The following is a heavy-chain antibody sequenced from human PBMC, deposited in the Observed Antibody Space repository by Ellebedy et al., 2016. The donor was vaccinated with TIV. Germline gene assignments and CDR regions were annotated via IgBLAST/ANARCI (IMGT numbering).Heavy chain of an antibody. CDR2: IIPIFGTA. CDR1: GGTFSNHG. CDR3: ARDRGDGILTGYYHGPFDY. Sequence: SVKVSCKASGGTFSNHGISWVRQAPGKGLEWMGGIIPIFGTANYAQKFQGRVTITADKSTSTAYMELSRLRSEDTAVYYCARDRGDGILTGYYHGPFDYWGQGTLVTVSS. D-gene: IGHD3-9*01. J-gene: IGHJ4*02. V-gene: IGHV1-69*06.